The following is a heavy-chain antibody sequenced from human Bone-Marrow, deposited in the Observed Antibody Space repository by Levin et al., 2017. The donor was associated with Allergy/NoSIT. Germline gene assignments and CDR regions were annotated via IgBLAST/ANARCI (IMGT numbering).Heavy chain of an antibody. V-gene: IGHV2-5*02. CDR3: AHTTHLAAAKYWFDP. CDR2: IYWDDDK. J-gene: IGHJ5*02. CDR1: GFSLSVRGVG. D-gene: IGHD6-13*01. Sequence: SGPTLVKPTQTLTLTCTFSGFSLSVRGVGVGWIRQPPGKALEWLAVIYWDDDKRYSPSLKSRLTITKDTSKNQVVLTMTNMDPVDTATYYGAHTTHLAAAKYWFDPWGQGTLVTVSS.